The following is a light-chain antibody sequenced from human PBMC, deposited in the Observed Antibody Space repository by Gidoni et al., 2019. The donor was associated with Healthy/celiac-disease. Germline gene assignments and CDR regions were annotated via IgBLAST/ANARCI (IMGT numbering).Light chain of an antibody. CDR2: AAS. CDR1: QSVSSSY. J-gene: IGKJ4*01. Sequence: IGLPHSPGTLSFAPGERATLSCRASQSVSSSYLAWYQQKPGQAPRLLIYAASSMATGIPDRFSGSGSGTDFTLTISRLQPEDFAVYYCQQYGSTPLTFGGGTKVEIK. CDR3: QQYGSTPLT. V-gene: IGKV3-20*01.